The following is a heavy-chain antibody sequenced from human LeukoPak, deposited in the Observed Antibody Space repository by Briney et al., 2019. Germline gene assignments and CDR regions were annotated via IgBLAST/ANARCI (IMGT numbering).Heavy chain of an antibody. CDR3: ARGTHHYDFWSGYYSHDH. V-gene: IGHV1-2*02. Sequence: ASVKVSCKASGYTFTGYYMHWVRQAPGQGLEWMGWINPNSGGTNYAQKFQGRVTMTRDTSISTAYMELSRLRSDDTAVYYCARGTHHYDFWSGYYSHDHWGQGTLVTVSS. CDR1: GYTFTGYY. D-gene: IGHD3-3*01. J-gene: IGHJ4*02. CDR2: INPNSGGT.